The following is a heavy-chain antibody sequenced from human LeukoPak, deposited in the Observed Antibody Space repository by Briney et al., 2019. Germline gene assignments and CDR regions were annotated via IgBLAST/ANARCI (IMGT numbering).Heavy chain of an antibody. V-gene: IGHV3-21*01. CDR1: GFTFSSYA. J-gene: IGHJ4*02. Sequence: PGGSLRLSCAASGFTFSSYAINWVRQAPGKGLEWVSSIDVGSYAYYANSVRGRFTISRDNAKDSLYLQMDSLRVEDTAVYYCATEGIVGGGAHFDYWGQGTLVTVSS. CDR2: IDVGSYA. D-gene: IGHD1-26*01. CDR3: ATEGIVGGGAHFDY.